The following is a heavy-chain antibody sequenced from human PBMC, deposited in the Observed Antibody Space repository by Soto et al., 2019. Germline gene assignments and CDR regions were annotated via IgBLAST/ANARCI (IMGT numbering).Heavy chain of an antibody. CDR2: INPYNANT. CDR3: ARDRVAGIWGDAFDI. CDR1: GYTFTGYY. Sequence: RASVKVSCKASGYTFTGYYMHWVRQAPGQGLEWMGWINPYNANTNYAQKLQGRVTMTTDTSTSTAYMDLRSLTSDDTAVYYCARDRVAGIWGDAFDIWGQGTMVTVSS. V-gene: IGHV1-18*04. J-gene: IGHJ3*02. D-gene: IGHD3-16*01.